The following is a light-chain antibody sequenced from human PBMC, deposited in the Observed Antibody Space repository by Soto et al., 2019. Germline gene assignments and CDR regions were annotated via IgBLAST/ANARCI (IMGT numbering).Light chain of an antibody. CDR2: EVN. CDR3: SSFAGGNKWV. V-gene: IGLV2-8*01. CDR1: SSDIGTHGY. Sequence: QSVLTQPPSASGSPGQSVTISCTGTSSDIGTHGYVSWYQQNPGKAPKLMLYEVNQRPSGVPDRFSGSKSGNTASLTVSGLQGGDGANYYCSSFAGGNKWVFGGGTQLTVL. J-gene: IGLJ3*02.